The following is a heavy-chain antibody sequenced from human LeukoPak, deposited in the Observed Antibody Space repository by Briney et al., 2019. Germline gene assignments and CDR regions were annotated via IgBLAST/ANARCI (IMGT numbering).Heavy chain of an antibody. CDR3: ARLRRSSSLIDY. J-gene: IGHJ4*02. CDR1: GGSISSGDYY. V-gene: IGHV4-30-4*08. CDR2: IYYSGST. Sequence: SQTLSLTCTVSGGSISSGDYYWSWIRQPPGKGLEWIGYIYYSGSTYYNPSLKSRVTISVDTSKNRFSLKLSSVTAADTAVYYCARLRRSSSLIDYWGQGTLVTVSS. D-gene: IGHD6-13*01.